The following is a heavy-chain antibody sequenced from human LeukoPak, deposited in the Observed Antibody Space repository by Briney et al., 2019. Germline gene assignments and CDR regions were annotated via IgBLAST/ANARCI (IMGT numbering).Heavy chain of an antibody. Sequence: GGSLRLSCAASGFTFSSYAMSWVRQAPGKGLEYVSAISNDGGSTYYANSVKGRFTISRDNSKNTLYLQMGTLRAEDMAVYYCARVNRFCSGGSCYYIDSWGQGTLVTVSS. CDR3: ARVNRFCSGGSCYYIDS. V-gene: IGHV3-64*01. J-gene: IGHJ4*02. D-gene: IGHD2-15*01. CDR1: GFTFSSYA. CDR2: ISNDGGST.